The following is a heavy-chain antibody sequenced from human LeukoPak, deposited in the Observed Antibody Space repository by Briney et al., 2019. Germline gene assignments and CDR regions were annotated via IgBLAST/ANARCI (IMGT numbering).Heavy chain of an antibody. J-gene: IGHJ4*02. V-gene: IGHV3-23*01. CDR2: IGGGGVST. D-gene: IGHD3-22*01. CDR1: GFTVSNSY. Sequence: GGSLRLSCAASGFTVSNSYMSWVRQAPGKGLEWVSAIGGGGVSTFYADSVKGRFTISRDNSKNTLYLQMNSLRAEDTAVYYCAKRNYYDSSGYYYDYWGQGTLVTVSS. CDR3: AKRNYYDSSGYYYDY.